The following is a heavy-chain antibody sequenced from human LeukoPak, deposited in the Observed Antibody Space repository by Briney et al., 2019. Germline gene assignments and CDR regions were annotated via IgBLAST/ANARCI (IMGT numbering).Heavy chain of an antibody. Sequence: SGPTLVKPTQTLTLTCTFSGFSLSTSGVGVGWIRQPPGKALEWLALIYWNDDKRYSPSLKSRLTITKDTSKNQVVLTMTNMDPVDTATYYCAHSQKAADYTRGDDAFDIWGQGTMVTVSS. CDR1: GFSLSTSGVG. CDR2: IYWNDDK. CDR3: AHSQKAADYTRGDDAFDI. V-gene: IGHV2-5*01. J-gene: IGHJ3*02. D-gene: IGHD4-11*01.